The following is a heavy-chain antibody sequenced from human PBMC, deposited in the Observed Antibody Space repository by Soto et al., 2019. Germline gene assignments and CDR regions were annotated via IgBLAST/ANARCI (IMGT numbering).Heavy chain of an antibody. CDR2: INPNSGGT. D-gene: IGHD5-12*01. CDR1: GYTFTGYY. Sequence: ASVKVSCKASGYTFTGYYMHWVRQAPGQGLEWMGWINPNSGGTNYAQKFQGRVTMTRDTSISTAYMELSRLRSDDTAVHYCARRPATGYDPSMVYYYYYGMDVWGQGTTVTVSS. J-gene: IGHJ6*02. CDR3: ARRPATGYDPSMVYYYYYGMDV. V-gene: IGHV1-2*02.